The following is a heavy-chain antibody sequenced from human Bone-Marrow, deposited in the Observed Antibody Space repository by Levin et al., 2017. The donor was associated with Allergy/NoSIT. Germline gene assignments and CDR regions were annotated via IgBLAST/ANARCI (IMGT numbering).Heavy chain of an antibody. CDR1: SLTGNGVG. CDR2: IYGDDDK. J-gene: IGHJ4*02. D-gene: IGHD2/OR15-2a*01. V-gene: IGHV2-5*02. CDR3: AHRLRYCYSDRCYSAFDY. Sequence: SLTGNGVGVGWIRQPPGKALEWLGIIYGDDDKRYSPSLKSRLNITRDTPKNEVVFTLTNVGLVDTATYFCAHRLRYCYSDRCYSAFDYWGPGILVTVSS.